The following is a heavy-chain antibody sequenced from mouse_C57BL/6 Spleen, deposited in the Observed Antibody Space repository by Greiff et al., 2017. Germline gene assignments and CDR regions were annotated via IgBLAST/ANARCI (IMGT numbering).Heavy chain of an antibody. Sequence: QVQLQQSGPGLVQPSQSLSITCPVSGFSLTSYGVHWFRQSPGKGLEWLGVIWSGGSTDYNAAFISRLSISKDNSKSQVFFKMNSLQADDTAIYYCARWDYVELLYAMDYWGQGTSVTVSS. CDR3: ARWDYVELLYAMDY. D-gene: IGHD2-12*01. CDR2: IWSGGST. CDR1: GFSLTSYG. V-gene: IGHV2-2*01. J-gene: IGHJ4*01.